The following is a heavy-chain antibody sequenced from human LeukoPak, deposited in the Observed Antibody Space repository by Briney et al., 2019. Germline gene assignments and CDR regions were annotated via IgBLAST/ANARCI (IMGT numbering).Heavy chain of an antibody. J-gene: IGHJ5*02. V-gene: IGHV3-7*01. CDR2: INPAASVK. CDR3: APSP. CDR1: GFSLSSYW. Sequence: GRSLRLSCAASGFSLSSYWINWVRQAPGKGLEWVANINPAASVKYYVDSVKGRFTISRDDAKNSFYLQMNNLRVEDTAIYYCAPSPWGQGTLVTVSS.